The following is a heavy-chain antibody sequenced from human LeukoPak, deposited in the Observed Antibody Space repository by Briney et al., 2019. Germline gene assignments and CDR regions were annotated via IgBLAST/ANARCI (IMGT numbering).Heavy chain of an antibody. CDR3: ARAGDKHSSSSAFDY. D-gene: IGHD6-6*01. Sequence: PGGSLRLSCAASGFTFSDYYMSWIRQAPGKGLEWVSYISSSGSTIYYADSVKGRFTISRDNAKNSLYLQMNSLRAEDTAVYYCARAGDKHSSSSAFDYWGQGTLVTVSS. CDR1: GFTFSDYY. CDR2: ISSSGSTI. J-gene: IGHJ4*02. V-gene: IGHV3-11*04.